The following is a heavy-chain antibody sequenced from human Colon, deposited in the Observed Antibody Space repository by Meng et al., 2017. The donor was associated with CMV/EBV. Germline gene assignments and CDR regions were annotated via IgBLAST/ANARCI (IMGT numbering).Heavy chain of an antibody. D-gene: IGHD6-13*01. CDR2: IYTGDKT. Sequence: EFTVRSNDMSWVRQAPGKGLEWVSIIYTGDKTNYADSVRGRFTISRDNSKNTLYLQMNSLRADDTAVYYCASFKDQQVGGLYWYFDLWGRGTLVTVSS. V-gene: IGHV3-66*01. CDR1: EFTVRSND. CDR3: ASFKDQQVGGLYWYFDL. J-gene: IGHJ2*01.